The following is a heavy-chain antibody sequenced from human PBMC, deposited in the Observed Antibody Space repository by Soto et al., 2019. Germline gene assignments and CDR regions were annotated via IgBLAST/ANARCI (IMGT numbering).Heavy chain of an antibody. CDR3: ARVVGVASYYYYYMDV. D-gene: IGHD2-15*01. CDR1: GGSISSGGYS. J-gene: IGHJ6*03. Sequence: SETLSLTCAVSGGSISSGGYSWSWIRQPPGKGLEWIGYIYYSGSTNYNPSLKSRVTISVDTSKNQFSLKLSSVTAADTAVYYCARVVGVASYYYYYMDVWGKGTTVTVSS. CDR2: IYYSGST. V-gene: IGHV4-61*08.